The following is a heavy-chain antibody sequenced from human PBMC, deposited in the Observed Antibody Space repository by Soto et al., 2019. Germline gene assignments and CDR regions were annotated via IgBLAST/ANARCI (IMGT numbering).Heavy chain of an antibody. V-gene: IGHV1-46*01. CDR2: INPSGGST. D-gene: IGHD6-13*01. CDR1: GYTFTSYY. CDR3: AVLHSSSGSENWFDP. Sequence: ASVKVSCKASGYTFTSYYMHWVRQAPGQGLEWMGIINPSGGSTSYAQKFQGRVTMTRDTSTSTVYMELSSLRSEDTAVYYCAVLHSSSGSENWFDPWGQGTLVTVPQ. J-gene: IGHJ5*02.